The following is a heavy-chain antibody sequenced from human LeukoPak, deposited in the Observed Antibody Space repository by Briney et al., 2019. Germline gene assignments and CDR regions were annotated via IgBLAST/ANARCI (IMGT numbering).Heavy chain of an antibody. J-gene: IGHJ4*02. Sequence: GALRLSCAASGFTFSSYWMTWVRQAPGKGLEWVANIKRDGSKKTYVDSVKGRFTISRDNAKNSLYLRMNSLRADDTGVYYCASQPAAADVDYWGQGTLVTVSS. CDR2: IKRDGSKK. V-gene: IGHV3-7*03. CDR1: GFTFSSYW. D-gene: IGHD2-2*01. CDR3: ASQPAAADVDY.